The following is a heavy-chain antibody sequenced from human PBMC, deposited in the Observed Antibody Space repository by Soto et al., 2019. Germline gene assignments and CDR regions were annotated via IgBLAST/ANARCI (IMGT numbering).Heavy chain of an antibody. D-gene: IGHD1-1*01. CDR1: GYGFTTYG. V-gene: IGHV1-18*01. Sequence: QVHLVQSGAEVKKPGASVKVSCKGSGYGFTTYGITWVRQAHGQGLEWMAWISAYNGNTNYAQKLQGRINVTRDTSTSTADMELRSLRSADTAVYYCARGRYGDYWGQGALVTVSS. CDR3: ARGRYGDY. CDR2: ISAYNGNT. J-gene: IGHJ4*02.